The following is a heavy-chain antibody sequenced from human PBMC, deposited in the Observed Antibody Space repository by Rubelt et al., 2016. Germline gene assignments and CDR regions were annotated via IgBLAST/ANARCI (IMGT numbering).Heavy chain of an antibody. CDR1: GGTFSTYD. J-gene: IGHJ4*02. CDR2: IIPILDIA. D-gene: IGHD4-11*01. V-gene: IGHV1-69*04. CDR3: ARMTTVTPFDY. Sequence: QVQLVQSGAEVRKPGSSVKVSCKASGGTFSTYDISWVRPAPGQGLEWMGRIIPILDIANYAQKFQGRVAITADTSTSTAYMEVSSLRSEDTAVYYCARMTTVTPFDYWGQGTLVTVSS.